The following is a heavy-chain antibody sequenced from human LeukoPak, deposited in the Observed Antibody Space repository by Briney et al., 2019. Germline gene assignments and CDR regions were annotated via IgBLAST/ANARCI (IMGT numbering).Heavy chain of an antibody. J-gene: IGHJ3*02. Sequence: ASVKVSCKASGGTFSSYAISWVRQAPGQGLEWMGGIIPIFGTANYAQKFQGRVTITADKSTSTAYMELSSLRSEDTAVYYCARVRDMGATWSITDAFDIWGQGTMVTVSS. CDR1: GGTFSSYA. D-gene: IGHD1-26*01. CDR2: IIPIFGTA. V-gene: IGHV1-69*06. CDR3: ARVRDMGATWSITDAFDI.